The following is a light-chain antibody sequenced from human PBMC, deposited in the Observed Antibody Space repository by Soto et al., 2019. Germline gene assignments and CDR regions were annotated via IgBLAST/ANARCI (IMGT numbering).Light chain of an antibody. J-gene: IGLJ2*01. CDR1: SSNIGSNT. Sequence: QPVLTQPPSASGTPGQRVTISCSGSSSNIGSNTVNWYQQLPGTAPKLLIYSNNQRPSGVPDRFSGSKSGTSASLAISGLQSEDEADYYCAAWDDSLILVFGGGTKLTVL. CDR3: AAWDDSLILV. V-gene: IGLV1-44*01. CDR2: SNN.